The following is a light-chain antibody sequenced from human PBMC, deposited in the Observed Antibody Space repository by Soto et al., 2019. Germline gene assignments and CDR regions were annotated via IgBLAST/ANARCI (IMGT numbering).Light chain of an antibody. CDR2: TDS. Sequence: QSVLTQPPSVSGAPGQRVTISCTGGSSNIGAGFDVHWYQQLPGAAPKLLIYTDSNRPSGVPDRFSGSRSGTSASLAITGLQAEDEADYYCQSYDNSLSALVFGGGTKLTVL. CDR1: SSNIGAGFD. J-gene: IGLJ3*02. CDR3: QSYDNSLSALV. V-gene: IGLV1-40*01.